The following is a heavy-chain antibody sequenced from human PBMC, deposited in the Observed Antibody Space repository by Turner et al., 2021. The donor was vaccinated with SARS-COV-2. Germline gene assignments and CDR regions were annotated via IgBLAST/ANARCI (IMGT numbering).Heavy chain of an antibody. CDR3: ATSTVAGTELNYYGMDV. J-gene: IGHJ6*02. CDR2: IYYSGST. Sequence: QLQLQESGPGLVKPSETLSLTGTVPGGPISSSSYYWGWIRQPPGKGLEWIGSIYYSGSTYYNPSLKSRVTISVDTSKNQFSLKLSSVTAADTAVYYCATSTVAGTELNYYGMDVWGQGTTVTVSS. CDR1: GGPISSSSYY. V-gene: IGHV4-39*01. D-gene: IGHD6-13*01.